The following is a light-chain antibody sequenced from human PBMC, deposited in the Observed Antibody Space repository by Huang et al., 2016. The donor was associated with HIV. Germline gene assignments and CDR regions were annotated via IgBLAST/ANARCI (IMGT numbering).Light chain of an antibody. V-gene: IGKV1-5*03. CDR2: KAS. J-gene: IGKJ2*01. CDR3: QQYNNYSRT. Sequence: DIQMTQFPSSLSASVGDRVTISCRASQNSNRWLAWYQQKPGKAPKVLIYKASSLESGVPSRFSGSGSGTEFTLTISSLQPDDSAIYYCQQYNNYSRTFGQGTKLEIK. CDR1: QNSNRW.